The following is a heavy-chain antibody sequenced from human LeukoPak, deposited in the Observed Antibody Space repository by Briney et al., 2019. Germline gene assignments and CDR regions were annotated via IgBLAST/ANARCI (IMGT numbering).Heavy chain of an antibody. D-gene: IGHD2-15*01. Sequence: GGSLRLSCAASGFTFSSHWMTWVRQAPGKGLEWVANIKEDGSEKHNVDSVKGRFTISRDNAKISLYLQMNSLRVEDTAVYYCARAGRKSRGVDIVRKKETGYYYYLDVWGKGTTVTVSS. J-gene: IGHJ6*03. CDR2: IKEDGSEK. CDR1: GFTFSSHW. V-gene: IGHV3-7*01. CDR3: ARAGRKSRGVDIVRKKETGYYYYLDV.